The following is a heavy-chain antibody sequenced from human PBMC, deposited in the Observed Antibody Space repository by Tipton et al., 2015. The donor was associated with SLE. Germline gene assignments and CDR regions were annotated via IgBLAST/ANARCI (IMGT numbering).Heavy chain of an antibody. J-gene: IGHJ6*03. CDR3: ARQGPLWYYYYYMDV. CDR2: INHSGST. CDR1: GGSFSGYY. Sequence: LRLSCAVYGGSFSGYYWSWIRQPPGKGLEWIGEINHSGSTNYNPSLKSRVTISVDTSKNQFSRKLSSVTAADTAVYYCARQGPLWYYYYYMDVWGKGTTVTVSS. V-gene: IGHV4-34*01. D-gene: IGHD3-10*01.